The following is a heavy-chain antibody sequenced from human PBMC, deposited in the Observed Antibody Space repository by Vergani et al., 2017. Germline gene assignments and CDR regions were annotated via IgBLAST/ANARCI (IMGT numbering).Heavy chain of an antibody. V-gene: IGHV1-69*12. CDR1: GGIFNDYG. CDR3: VSGELYARDHYGVDV. Sequence: QAQVVQSGAEVKKPGSSVKVSCKASGGIFNDYGFSWVRQAPGQGLEWMGGTIPAFGSINYAQKFQDRVSMIADASTRTVYMELRSLRAEDTAVYYCVSGELYARDHYGVDVWGRGTTVTVSS. D-gene: IGHD2-2*01. J-gene: IGHJ6*02. CDR2: TIPAFGSI.